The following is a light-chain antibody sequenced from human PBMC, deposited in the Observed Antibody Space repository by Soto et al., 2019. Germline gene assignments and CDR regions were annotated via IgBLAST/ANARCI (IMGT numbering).Light chain of an antibody. CDR1: QGIRND. V-gene: IGKV1-6*01. J-gene: IGKJ2*01. CDR3: LQDYDYPFT. Sequence: AIQMTQSPSSLSASVGDRVTITCRASQGIRNDLGWYQQKPGKVPKLLIYDASSLQRGVPSRFSGSGSGTDFTLTISSLQDEDFATYYCLQDYDYPFTFGQGTKLEIK. CDR2: DAS.